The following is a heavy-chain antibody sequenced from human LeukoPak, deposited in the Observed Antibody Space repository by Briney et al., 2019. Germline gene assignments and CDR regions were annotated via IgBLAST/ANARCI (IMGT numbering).Heavy chain of an antibody. CDR3: ARVKPNGRTDPNGFDP. V-gene: IGHV4-38-2*02. Sequence: PSETLSLTCTVSGYSISSGYYWGWIRQPPGKGLEWIGRKHHSGSTYYNPSLHSRVTISVDTSKNQFSLKLSSVTAADTAVYYCARVKPNGRTDPNGFDPWGQGTQVTVSS. J-gene: IGHJ5*02. CDR1: GYSISSGYY. D-gene: IGHD1-26*01. CDR2: KHHSGST.